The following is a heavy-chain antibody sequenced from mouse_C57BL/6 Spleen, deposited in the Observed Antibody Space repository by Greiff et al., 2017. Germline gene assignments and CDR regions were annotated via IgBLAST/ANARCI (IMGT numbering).Heavy chain of an antibody. CDR1: GYTFTSYW. V-gene: IGHV1-72*01. CDR3: ALWDDYDVFSFDY. Sequence: QVHVKQPGAELVKPGASVKLSCKASGYTFTSYWMHWVKQRPGRGLEWIGRIDPNSGGTKYNEKFKSKATLTVDKPSSTAYMQLSSLTSEDSAVYYCALWDDYDVFSFDYWGQGTTLTVSS. J-gene: IGHJ2*01. D-gene: IGHD2-4*01. CDR2: IDPNSGGT.